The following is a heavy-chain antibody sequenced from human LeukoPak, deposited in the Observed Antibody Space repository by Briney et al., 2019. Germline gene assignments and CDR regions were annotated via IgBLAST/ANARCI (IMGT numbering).Heavy chain of an antibody. Sequence: SETLSLTCTVSGASIRYGDYYWTWIRQHPGKGLEWIGYIYYTGNTYYNPSLKSRVTILVDTSKNQFSLKMHSVTAADTAVYYCAKARELNGNFVDYWGQGTLVTVSS. CDR1: GASIRYGDYY. D-gene: IGHD3-9*01. V-gene: IGHV4-31*03. CDR2: IYYTGNT. CDR3: AKARELNGNFVDY. J-gene: IGHJ4*02.